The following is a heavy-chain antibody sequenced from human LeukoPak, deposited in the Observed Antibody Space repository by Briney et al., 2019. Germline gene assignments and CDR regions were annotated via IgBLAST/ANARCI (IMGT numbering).Heavy chain of an antibody. Sequence: ASVKVSCKASGYTFTSYYMHWVRQAPGQGLEWMGIINPRGGSTSYAQKFQGRVTMTRDTSTSTVYMELSSLRSEDTAVYYCARRAVAGTTDPWGQGTLITVSS. CDR3: ARRAVAGTTDP. J-gene: IGHJ5*02. CDR1: GYTFTSYY. D-gene: IGHD6-19*01. CDR2: INPRGGST. V-gene: IGHV1-46*01.